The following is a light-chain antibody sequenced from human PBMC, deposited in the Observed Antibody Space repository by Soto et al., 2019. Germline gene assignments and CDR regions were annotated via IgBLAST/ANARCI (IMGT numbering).Light chain of an antibody. CDR2: AAS. Sequence: PGTQSPPPGQRGPLARRTSQSVSSRHLAWYQHKPGQAPRLLIYAASSRATGSPDRFSGGGSGTDFTLTISRLEPEDFAVYYCPDYAYSPITFG. J-gene: IGKJ5*01. V-gene: IGKV3-20*01. CDR1: QSVSSRH. CDR3: PDYAYSPIT.